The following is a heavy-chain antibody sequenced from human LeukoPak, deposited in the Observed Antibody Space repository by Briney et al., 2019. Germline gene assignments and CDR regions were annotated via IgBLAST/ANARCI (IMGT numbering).Heavy chain of an antibody. CDR2: ISSSGGNT. Sequence: PGGSLRLSSAASGFTFTDSAMTWVRQPPGKGLEWVSTISSSGGNTIYIDSVKDRFTISRDNSKSTLYLQMNSLRAEDSAIYYCAKGGGYAPLDSWGQGTLVTVSS. CDR1: GFTFTDSA. CDR3: AKGGGYAPLDS. D-gene: IGHD5-12*01. V-gene: IGHV3-23*01. J-gene: IGHJ4*02.